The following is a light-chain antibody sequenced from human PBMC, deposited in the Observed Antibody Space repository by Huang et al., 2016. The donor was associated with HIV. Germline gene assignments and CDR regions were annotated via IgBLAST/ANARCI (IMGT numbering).Light chain of an antibody. J-gene: IGKJ2*01. CDR2: DAS. Sequence: DIQMTQSPSSLSASVGDRVTITCQASPGIRKYLNWYQQKPGKAPNRLIYDASNLQTGVPSRVGGGGSGTDFTFTIRSMQPEDIATYYCEQSDSLPYTLGQGTKLEIK. V-gene: IGKV1-33*01. CDR1: PGIRKY. CDR3: EQSDSLPYT.